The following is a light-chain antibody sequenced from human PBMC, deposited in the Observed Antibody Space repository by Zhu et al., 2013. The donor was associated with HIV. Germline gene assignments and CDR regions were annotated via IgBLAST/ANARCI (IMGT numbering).Light chain of an antibody. CDR3: QHYDGSPPMYT. V-gene: IGKV3-20*01. J-gene: IGKJ2*01. CDR2: GAS. CDR1: QSVTQSL. Sequence: VLTQSPGTLSLSPGERATLSCRASQSVTQSLLAWYQKKAGQAPRLLFYGASDRASGVPDRFSASGSGTEFTLTISRLEPEDFAVYYCQHYDGSPPMYTFGQGTKLEIK.